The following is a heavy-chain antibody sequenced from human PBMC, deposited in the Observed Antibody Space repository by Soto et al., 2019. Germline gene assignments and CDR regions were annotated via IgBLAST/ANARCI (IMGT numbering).Heavy chain of an antibody. CDR1: GGSISSHY. CDR3: AREGRDYDILTGYYRFNWFDP. J-gene: IGHJ5*02. CDR2: IYYSGST. V-gene: IGHV4-59*11. D-gene: IGHD3-9*01. Sequence: PETLSLTCTVSGGSISSHYWSWIRQPPGKGLEWIGYIYYSGSTNYNPSLKSRVTISVDTSKNQFSLKLSSVTAADTAVYYCAREGRDYDILTGYYRFNWFDPWGQGTQVTVSS.